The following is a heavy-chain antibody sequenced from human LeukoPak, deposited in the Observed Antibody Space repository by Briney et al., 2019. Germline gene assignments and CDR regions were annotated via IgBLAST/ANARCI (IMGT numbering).Heavy chain of an antibody. CDR2: IIPIFGTA. Sequence: ASVKVSCKASGGTFSSYAISWVRQAPGQGLEWMGGIIPIFGTANYAQKFQGRVTITADESTSTAYMELSSLRSEDTAVYYCARVPYDPAAIDYYYYYYMDVWGKGTTVTISS. CDR3: ARVPYDPAAIDYYYYYYMDV. V-gene: IGHV1-69*13. D-gene: IGHD2-2*02. CDR1: GGTFSSYA. J-gene: IGHJ6*03.